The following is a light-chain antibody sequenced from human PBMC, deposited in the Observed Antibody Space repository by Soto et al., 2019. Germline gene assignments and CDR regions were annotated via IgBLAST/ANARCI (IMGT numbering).Light chain of an antibody. Sequence: DIQMTQSPSTLSASVGDRVTITCRASQSISSWLAWYQQQPGKAPKLLIYKASSLESGVPSRFSGSGSGTEFTLTISSLQPDDFATYYCQQYNRYSTFGQGTKVEIK. CDR2: KAS. V-gene: IGKV1-5*03. CDR3: QQYNRYST. J-gene: IGKJ1*01. CDR1: QSISSW.